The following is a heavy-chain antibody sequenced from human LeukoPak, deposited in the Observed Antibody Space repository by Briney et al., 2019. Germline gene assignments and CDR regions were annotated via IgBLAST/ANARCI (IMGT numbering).Heavy chain of an antibody. D-gene: IGHD3-22*01. CDR1: GGTFSSCT. CDR2: IIPILGIA. CDR3: ARAPSDYYDSSGYGWFDP. V-gene: IGHV1-69*02. J-gene: IGHJ5*02. Sequence: ASVKVSCKASGGTFSSCTISWVRQAPGQGLEWMGRIIPILGIANYAQKFQGRVTITADKSTSTAYMELSSLRSEDTAVYYCARAPSDYYDSSGYGWFDPWGQGTLVTVSS.